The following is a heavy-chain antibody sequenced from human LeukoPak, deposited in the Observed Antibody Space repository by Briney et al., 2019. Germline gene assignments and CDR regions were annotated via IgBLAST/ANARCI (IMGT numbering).Heavy chain of an antibody. CDR2: IIPILGIA. J-gene: IGHJ4*02. D-gene: IGHD5-12*01. Sequence: ASVKVSCKVSGFTFTSYGISWVRQAPGQGLEWMGRIIPILGIANYAQKFQGRVTITAAKSTSTAYMELSNLRSEDTAVYYCASLLRGYDSHPDHWGQGTLVTVSS. CDR3: ASLLRGYDSHPDH. V-gene: IGHV1-69*04. CDR1: GFTFTSYG.